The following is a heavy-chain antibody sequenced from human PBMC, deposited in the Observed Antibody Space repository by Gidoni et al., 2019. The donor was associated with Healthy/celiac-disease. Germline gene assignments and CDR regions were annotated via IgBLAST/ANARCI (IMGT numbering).Heavy chain of an antibody. CDR3: AREERYFDWLVPYYYYGMDV. Sequence: EVPLVESGGGLVKPGGSLSLSCAASGFTFGSYSLNWVRQAPGKGLECVSTISSSSSYIYYAESVKGRFTITRDNAKNSLYLQMNSRRAEDTAVYYCAREERYFDWLVPYYYYGMDVWGQGTTVTVSS. D-gene: IGHD3-9*01. V-gene: IGHV3-21*01. CDR2: ISSSSSYI. J-gene: IGHJ6*02. CDR1: GFTFGSYS.